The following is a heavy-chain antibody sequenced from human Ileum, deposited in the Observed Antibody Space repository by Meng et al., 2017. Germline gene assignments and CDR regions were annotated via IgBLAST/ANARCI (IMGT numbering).Heavy chain of an antibody. CDR3: ARDPYYYGSGSYRDRAFDI. V-gene: IGHV4-38-2*02. CDR2: IYHSGST. Sequence: SETLSLTCTVSGYSISSGYYWGWIRQPPGKGLEWIGSIYHSGSTYYNPSLKSRVTISVDTSKNQFSLKLSSVTAADTAVYYCARDPYYYGSGSYRDRAFDIWGQGTMVTVS. J-gene: IGHJ3*02. D-gene: IGHD3-10*01. CDR1: GYSISSGYY.